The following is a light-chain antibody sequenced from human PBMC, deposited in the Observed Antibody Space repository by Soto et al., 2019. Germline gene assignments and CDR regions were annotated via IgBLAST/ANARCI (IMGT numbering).Light chain of an antibody. CDR2: KAS. Sequence: DIQMTQSPSTLSASVGDRVTITCRASQSISSWLAWYQQKPGKAPKLLIYKASSLESGVPSRFSGSESGTECTLTISSLQPDDFATYYCQQYDSYPYTGGQGTKLEIK. CDR3: QQYDSYPYT. V-gene: IGKV1-5*03. CDR1: QSISSW. J-gene: IGKJ2*01.